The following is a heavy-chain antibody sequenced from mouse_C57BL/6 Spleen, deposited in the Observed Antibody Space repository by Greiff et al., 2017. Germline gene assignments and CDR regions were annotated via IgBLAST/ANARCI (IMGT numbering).Heavy chain of an antibody. CDR1: GFTFSSYA. J-gene: IGHJ2*01. D-gene: IGHD3-3*01. CDR3: ARVGGRLFVY. Sequence: EVKLVESGGGLVKPGGSLKLSCAASGFTFSSYAMSWVRQTPEKRLEWVATISGGGSYTYYPDNVKGRFTISRDNAKNNLCLQMSQLKSEDTAMYYCARVGGRLFVYSGQDTTLTVSP. CDR2: ISGGGSYT. V-gene: IGHV5-4*03.